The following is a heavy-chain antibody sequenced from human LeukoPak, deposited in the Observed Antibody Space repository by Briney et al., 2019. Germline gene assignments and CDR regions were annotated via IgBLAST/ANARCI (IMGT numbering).Heavy chain of an antibody. CDR2: IYYSGST. D-gene: IGHD4-17*01. CDR1: GGSISSYY. Sequence: SETLSLTCTVSGGSISSYYWSWVRQPPGKGLEWIGYIYYSGSTNYNPSLKSRVTISVDTSKNQFSLKLSSVTAADTAVYYCARDPYPYLDYGDYGGVWGQGTLVTVSS. J-gene: IGHJ4*02. V-gene: IGHV4-59*12. CDR3: ARDPYPYLDYGDYGGV.